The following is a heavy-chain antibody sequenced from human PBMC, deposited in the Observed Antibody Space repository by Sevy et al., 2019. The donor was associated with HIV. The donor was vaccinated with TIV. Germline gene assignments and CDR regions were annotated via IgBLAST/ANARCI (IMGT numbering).Heavy chain of an antibody. CDR3: AKEDDAFDV. V-gene: IGHV3-33*03. CDR1: GFTFSNYA. J-gene: IGHJ3*01. Sequence: GGSLRLSCAGSGFTFSNYAMHWVRQAPGKGLESVAGLWSHGRREYYADFAKGRFTISRDNSKNTVYLHMDSLRTDDTAVYYCAKEDDAFDVWGQGTMVTVSS. CDR2: LWSHGRRE.